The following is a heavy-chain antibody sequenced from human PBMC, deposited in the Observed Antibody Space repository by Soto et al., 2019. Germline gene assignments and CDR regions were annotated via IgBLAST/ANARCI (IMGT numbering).Heavy chain of an antibody. CDR1: GKSFDNFA. V-gene: IGHV1-3*01. D-gene: IGHD3-16*02. J-gene: IGHJ4*02. CDR3: ARAKYDYIWGSYHPFDQ. Sequence: QVQLVQSGAEVKKPGASVRLSCKVSGKSFDNFAVHWVRQPPGQRPEWMGRINVGDDKTKYSEKFQGRVIVSYDTSATTAYMDLRALSSEDTAVYYCARAKYDYIWGSYHPFDQWAQGAQVTVAS. CDR2: INVGDDKT.